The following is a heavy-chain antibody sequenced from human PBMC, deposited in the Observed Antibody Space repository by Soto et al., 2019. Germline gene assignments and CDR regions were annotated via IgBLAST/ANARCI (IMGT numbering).Heavy chain of an antibody. CDR3: ARDRIVGATLAFIDY. CDR2: IWYDGSNK. Sequence: GGSLRLSCAASGFTFSSYGMRWVRQAPGKGLEWVAVIWYDGSNKYYADSVKGRFTISRDNSKNTLYLQMNSLRAEDTAVYYCARDRIVGATLAFIDYWGQGTLVTVSS. D-gene: IGHD1-26*01. J-gene: IGHJ4*02. CDR1: GFTFSSYG. V-gene: IGHV3-33*08.